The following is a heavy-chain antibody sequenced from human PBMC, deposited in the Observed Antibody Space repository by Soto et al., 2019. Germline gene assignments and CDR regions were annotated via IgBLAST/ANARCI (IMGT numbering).Heavy chain of an antibody. D-gene: IGHD3-3*01. Sequence: QVQLVESGGGVVQPGRSLRLSCAASGFTFSSYAMHWVRQAPGKGLEWVAVISYDGSNKYYADSVKGRFTISRDNSKNTLYLQMNSLRAEDTAVYYCARVGTPLRFLGHMYRGQGTLVTVSS. CDR3: ARVGTPLRFLGHMY. CDR2: ISYDGSNK. V-gene: IGHV3-30-3*01. CDR1: GFTFSSYA. J-gene: IGHJ4*02.